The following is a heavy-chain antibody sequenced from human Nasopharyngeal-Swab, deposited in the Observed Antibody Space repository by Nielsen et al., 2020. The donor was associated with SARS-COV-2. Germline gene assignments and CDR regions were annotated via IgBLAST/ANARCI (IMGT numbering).Heavy chain of an antibody. D-gene: IGHD2-15*01. CDR1: GFTVRSKN. CDR3: ASSIVVVVAALDAFDI. J-gene: IGHJ3*02. Sequence: GESLKISCAASGFTVRSKNMSWGRQATGKGLEWVSVIYSGGSTYYADSVKGRFTISRDNSKNTLYLQMNSLRAEDTAVYYCASSIVVVVAALDAFDIWGQGTMVTVSS. CDR2: IYSGGST. V-gene: IGHV3-66*01.